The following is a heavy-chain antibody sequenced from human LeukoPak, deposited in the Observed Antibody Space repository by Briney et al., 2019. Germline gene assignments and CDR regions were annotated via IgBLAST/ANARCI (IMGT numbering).Heavy chain of an antibody. CDR2: IYPGDSDT. CDR1: GYSFANYW. D-gene: IGHD3-3*01. J-gene: IGHJ4*02. Sequence: GESLKISCKGSGYSFANYWIGWVRQMPGKGLERMGIIYPGDSDTRYSPSFQGQVTISADKSISTAYLQWSSLKASDTAMYYCARKTKYDAPASDWGQGTLVTVSS. V-gene: IGHV5-51*01. CDR3: ARKTKYDAPASD.